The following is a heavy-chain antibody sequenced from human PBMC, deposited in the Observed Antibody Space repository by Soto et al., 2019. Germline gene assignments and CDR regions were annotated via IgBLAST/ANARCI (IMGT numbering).Heavy chain of an antibody. CDR2: VYNSEST. D-gene: IGHD6-13*01. Sequence: SETLSLTCTVSGGSISSNYCTWIRQPPGKGLEWIGYVYNSESTNYNPSLKRRVTISQHTQKNQFSLKVNSVTAADTAVYYCARYRRTAAAGYTLDLWGPGILVTVSS. CDR3: ARYRRTAAAGYTLDL. CDR1: GGSISSNY. V-gene: IGHV4-59*01. J-gene: IGHJ4*02.